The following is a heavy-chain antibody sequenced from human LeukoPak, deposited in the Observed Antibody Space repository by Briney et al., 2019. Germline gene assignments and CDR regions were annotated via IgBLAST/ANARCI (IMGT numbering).Heavy chain of an antibody. CDR1: GGSFSGYY. J-gene: IGHJ4*02. D-gene: IGHD3-10*01. CDR3: ARGPWSRGVPQAFDY. Sequence: SETLSLTCAVYGGSFSGYYWSLIRQPPGKGLEWIGEINHSGSTNYNPSLKSRVTISVDTSKNQFSLKLSSVTAADTAVYYCARGPWSRGVPQAFDYWGQGTLVTVSS. CDR2: INHSGST. V-gene: IGHV4-34*01.